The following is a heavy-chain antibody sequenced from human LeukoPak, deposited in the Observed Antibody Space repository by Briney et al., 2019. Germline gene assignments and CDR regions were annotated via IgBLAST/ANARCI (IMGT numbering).Heavy chain of an antibody. CDR3: ASFSGVYCGGDCSNFDY. J-gene: IGHJ4*02. D-gene: IGHD2-21*02. V-gene: IGHV4-4*02. Sequence: SETLSLTCAVSGGSISSSNWWSWVRQPPGKGLEWIGEIYHSGSTNYNPSLKSRVTISVDKSKNQFSLKLSSVTAADTAVYYCASFSGVYCGGDCSNFDYWGQGTLVTVSS. CDR1: GGSISSSNW. CDR2: IYHSGST.